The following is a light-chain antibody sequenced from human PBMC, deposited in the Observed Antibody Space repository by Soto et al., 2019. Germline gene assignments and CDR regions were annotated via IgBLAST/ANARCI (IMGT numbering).Light chain of an antibody. CDR3: MQALQTPWT. V-gene: IGKV2-28*01. CDR2: LGS. J-gene: IGKJ1*01. Sequence: DIVMTQSPLSLPVNPGEPASISCRSSQSLLHSNGYNYLDWYLQKPGQSPQLLIYLGSNRASGVPDRFSGSGSGTDFTLKISRVEAEDVGVYYCMQALQTPWTFGQGTKVDI. CDR1: QSLLHSNGYNY.